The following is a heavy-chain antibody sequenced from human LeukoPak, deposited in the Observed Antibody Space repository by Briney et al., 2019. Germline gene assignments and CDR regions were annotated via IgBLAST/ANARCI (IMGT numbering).Heavy chain of an antibody. Sequence: PSETLSLTCTVSGYSISSGYYWGWIRQPPGKGLEWIGSIYHSGSTYYNPSLKSRVTISVDTSKNQFSLKLSSVTAADTAVYYCARERNIAAAGMFNWFDPWGQGTLVTVSS. J-gene: IGHJ5*02. D-gene: IGHD6-13*01. CDR1: GYSISSGYY. CDR3: ARERNIAAAGMFNWFDP. V-gene: IGHV4-38-2*02. CDR2: IYHSGST.